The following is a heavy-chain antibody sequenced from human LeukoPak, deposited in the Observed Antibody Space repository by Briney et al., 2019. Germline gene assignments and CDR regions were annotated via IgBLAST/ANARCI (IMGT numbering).Heavy chain of an antibody. D-gene: IGHD5-18*01. CDR3: ARMGGYSYSDY. J-gene: IGHJ4*02. CDR2: IIPIFGTA. Sequence: GSSVKVSCKASGGTFSSYAINWVRQAPGQGLEWMGGIIPIFGTANFAQKFQDRVTIIADESTSTAYMELSSLRSEDTAVYYCARMGGYSYSDYWGQGTLVTVSS. CDR1: GGTFSSYA. V-gene: IGHV1-69*01.